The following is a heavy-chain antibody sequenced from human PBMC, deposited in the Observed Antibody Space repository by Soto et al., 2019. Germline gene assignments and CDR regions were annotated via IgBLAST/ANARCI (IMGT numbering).Heavy chain of an antibody. CDR2: ISWNSGSI. V-gene: IGHV3-9*01. CDR3: AKGPHDSSGYYSNRPFDY. CDR1: GFTFDDYA. Sequence: GGSLRLSCAASGFTFDDYAMHWVRQAPGKGLEWVSGISWNSGSIGYADSVKGRFTISRDNAKNSLYLQMNSLRAEDTALYYCAKGPHDSSGYYSNRPFDYWGQGTLVTVSS. D-gene: IGHD3-22*01. J-gene: IGHJ4*02.